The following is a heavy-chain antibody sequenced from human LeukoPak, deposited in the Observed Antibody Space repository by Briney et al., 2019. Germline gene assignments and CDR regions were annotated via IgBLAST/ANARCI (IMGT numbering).Heavy chain of an antibody. D-gene: IGHD6-13*01. V-gene: IGHV1-69*01. J-gene: IGHJ4*02. CDR1: GGTFSSYA. CDR3: ASPLAGIAAALDY. CDR2: IIPIFGTA. Sequence: SVKVSCKASGGTFSSYAISWVRQAPGQGLELMGGIIPIFGTANYAQKFQGRVTITADESTSTAYMELSSLRSEDTAVYYCASPLAGIAAALDYWGQGTLVTVSS.